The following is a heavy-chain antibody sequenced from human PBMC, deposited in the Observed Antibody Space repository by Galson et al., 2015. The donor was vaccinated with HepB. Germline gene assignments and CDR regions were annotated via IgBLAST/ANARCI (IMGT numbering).Heavy chain of an antibody. CDR3: ARGPGRGYSYG. V-gene: IGHV4-59*01. CDR1: GGSISSYY. J-gene: IGHJ4*02. Sequence: TLSLTCTVSGGSISSYYWSWIRQPPGKGLEWIGYIYYTGSTNYNPSLKSRVTISVDTAKNQFSLNLSSVTAADTAVYYCARGPGRGYSYGWGQGTLVTVSS. D-gene: IGHD5-18*01. CDR2: IYYTGST.